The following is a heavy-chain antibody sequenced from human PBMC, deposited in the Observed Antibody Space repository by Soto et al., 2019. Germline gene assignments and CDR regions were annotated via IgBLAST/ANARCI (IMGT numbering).Heavy chain of an antibody. CDR1: GFTLSNYA. D-gene: IGHD3-22*01. Sequence: GGSLRLSCAASGFTLSNYAMHWVRQGPGKGLKWVAVISYDGDFEYYADSVKGRFSISRDNSKDTLYLQMNSLKTEDTAVYYCARPKYFYDTRAYPFEFWGQGTQVTVSS. V-gene: IGHV3-30-3*01. CDR2: ISYDGDFE. J-gene: IGHJ4*02. CDR3: ARPKYFYDTRAYPFEF.